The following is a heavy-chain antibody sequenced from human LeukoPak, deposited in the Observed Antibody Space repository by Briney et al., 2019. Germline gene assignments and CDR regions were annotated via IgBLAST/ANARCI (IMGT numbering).Heavy chain of an antibody. CDR3: ARAGHYDILTGYPPWDY. J-gene: IGHJ4*02. V-gene: IGHV4-4*07. CDR1: GGSISSYY. Sequence: SETLSLTCTVSGGSISSYYWSWIRQPAGKGLEWIGRIYTSGSTNYNPSLKSRVTMSVDTSKNQFSLKLSSVTAADTAVYYCARAGHYDILTGYPPWDYWGQGTLVTVSS. D-gene: IGHD3-9*01. CDR2: IYTSGST.